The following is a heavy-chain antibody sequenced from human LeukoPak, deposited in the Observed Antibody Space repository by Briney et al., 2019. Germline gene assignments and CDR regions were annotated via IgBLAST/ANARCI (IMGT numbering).Heavy chain of an antibody. D-gene: IGHD6-25*01. CDR1: VGTFSNSA. V-gene: IGHV1-69*13. Sequence: EASVNVSCTASVGTFSNSAIRWGRQAPGKGGQRMGGIIPMSDAVHYAQKFAGRITITADESTNTAYMELRGLESEDTAVYYCARAPAASLFDPWGQGTLVTVSS. CDR2: IIPMSDAV. CDR3: ARAPAASLFDP. J-gene: IGHJ5*02.